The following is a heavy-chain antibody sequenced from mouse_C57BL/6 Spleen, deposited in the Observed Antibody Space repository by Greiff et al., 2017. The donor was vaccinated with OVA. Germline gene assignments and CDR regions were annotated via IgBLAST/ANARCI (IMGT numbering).Heavy chain of an antibody. CDR3: AYYGSSYGYFDV. J-gene: IGHJ1*03. V-gene: IGHV1-53*01. Sequence: VQLQQSGTELVKPGASVKLSCKASGYTFTSYWMHWVKQRPGQGLEWIGNINPSNGGTNYNEKFKSKATLTVDKSSSTAYMQLSSLTSEDSAVYYCAYYGSSYGYFDVWGTGTTVTVSS. CDR2: INPSNGGT. CDR1: GYTFTSYW. D-gene: IGHD1-1*01.